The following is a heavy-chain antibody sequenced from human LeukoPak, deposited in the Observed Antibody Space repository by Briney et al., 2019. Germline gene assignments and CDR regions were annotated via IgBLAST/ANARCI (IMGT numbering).Heavy chain of an antibody. CDR2: ISGSGGST. D-gene: IGHD6-19*01. CDR1: GFSFSLFG. Sequence: GGSLRLSCGASGFSFSLFGMNWVRQAPGKGLEWVSTISGSGGSTYSADSVKGRFTISRDNSKNTLYLQMNSLRAEDTAVYFCAKDQYNTGWWRGGFDYWGQGTLVTVSS. V-gene: IGHV3-23*01. CDR3: AKDQYNTGWWRGGFDY. J-gene: IGHJ4*02.